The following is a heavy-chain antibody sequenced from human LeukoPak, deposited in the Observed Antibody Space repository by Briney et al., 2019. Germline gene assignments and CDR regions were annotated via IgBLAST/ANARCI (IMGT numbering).Heavy chain of an antibody. CDR1: GFTLSSYS. CDR3: ARERNYDFWSGYYAPPYYFDY. Sequence: PGGSLRLSCAASGFTLSSYSMNWVRQAPGKGLEWVSYISSSSSTIYYADSVKGRFTISRDNAKNSLYLQMNSLRAEDTAVYYCARERNYDFWSGYYAPPYYFDYWGQGTLVTVSS. J-gene: IGHJ4*02. CDR2: ISSSSSTI. V-gene: IGHV3-48*01. D-gene: IGHD3-3*01.